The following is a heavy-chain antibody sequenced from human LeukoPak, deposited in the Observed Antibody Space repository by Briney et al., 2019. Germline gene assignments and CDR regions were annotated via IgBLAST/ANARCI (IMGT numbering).Heavy chain of an antibody. CDR2: IRSDSSND. V-gene: IGHV3-30*02. D-gene: IGHD2-15*01. CDR1: GFTLRSYG. J-gene: IGHJ6*03. CDR3: LRYPGQGVRGYYMDV. Sequence: GGSLGLSCVMSGFTLRSYGMHWVRQAPGKGLEWVTLIRSDSSNDYYADSVKGRFTIGRDDSKNTLYLQMTSLRPEDTAVYYCLRYPGQGVRGYYMDVWGKGTTVTVSS.